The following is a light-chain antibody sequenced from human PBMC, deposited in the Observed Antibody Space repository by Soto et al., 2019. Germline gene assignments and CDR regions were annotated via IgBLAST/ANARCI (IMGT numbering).Light chain of an antibody. CDR1: SSDIGGYNS. Sequence: QSALTQPASVSGSPGQSITISCTGTSSDIGGYNSVSWYQQHPGKAPELIIYDVSYRPSGVSNRFSGSKSGATASLTISGLQAEDEADYYCSSYTGSAATRVFGGGTKLTVL. CDR3: SSYTGSAATRV. CDR2: DVS. J-gene: IGLJ3*02. V-gene: IGLV2-14*01.